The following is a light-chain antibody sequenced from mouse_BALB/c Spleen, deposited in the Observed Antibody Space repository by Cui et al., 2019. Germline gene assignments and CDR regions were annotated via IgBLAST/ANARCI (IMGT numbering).Light chain of an antibody. CDR3: HQYHRSPYT. J-gene: IGKJ2*01. V-gene: IGKV4-74*01. Sequence: QLVLTQSPAIMFASLRERGTMTCTASSSLSSSYLHWYQQKPRSSPKLWIYSTSNLASGVPARFSGSGSGTSYSLTISSMEAEDAATYYCHQYHRSPYTFGGGTKLEIK. CDR1: SSLSSSY. CDR2: STS.